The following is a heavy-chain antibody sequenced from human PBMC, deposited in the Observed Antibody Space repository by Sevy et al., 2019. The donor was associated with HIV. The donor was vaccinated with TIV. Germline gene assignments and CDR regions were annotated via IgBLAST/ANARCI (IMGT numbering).Heavy chain of an antibody. CDR2: IKQDGSEK. J-gene: IGHJ4*02. D-gene: IGHD5-18*01. V-gene: IGHV3-7*04. Sequence: GGSLRLSCAASVFTFSSYWRSWVRQAPGKGLEWVANIKQDGSEKYYVDSVKGRFTISRDNAKNSLYLQMNSLRAEDTAVYYCARGYSNLRGYSYGTYYFDYWGQGTLVTVSS. CDR3: ARGYSNLRGYSYGTYYFDY. CDR1: VFTFSSYW.